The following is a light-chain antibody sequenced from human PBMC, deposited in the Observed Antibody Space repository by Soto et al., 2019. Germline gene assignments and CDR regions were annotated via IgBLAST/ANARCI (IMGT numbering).Light chain of an antibody. Sequence: DIQMTQSPSSLSASVGDRVTVTCRASQSISGYLNWYQQKPGKAPKILIYTASSLQSGVPSRFSGSGSGTDFTLTISSLQPEDFATYYCQQSSRTPWTFGQGTKVDIK. CDR2: TAS. V-gene: IGKV1-39*01. CDR1: QSISGY. CDR3: QQSSRTPWT. J-gene: IGKJ1*01.